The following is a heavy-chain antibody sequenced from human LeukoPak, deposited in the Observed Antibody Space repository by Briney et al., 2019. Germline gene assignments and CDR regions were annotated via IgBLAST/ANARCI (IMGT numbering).Heavy chain of an antibody. CDR3: ARDRGYYDSSGLQH. D-gene: IGHD3-22*01. V-gene: IGHV3-11*01. CDR1: GFTFSDYY. J-gene: IGHJ1*01. CDR2: ISSSGSTI. Sequence: GGSLRLSGAASGFTFSDYYMSWIRQAPGKGLEWGSYISSSGSTIYYADSGKGRFTISRDNAKNSLYLQMNSLRAEDTAVYYCARDRGYYDSSGLQHWGQGTLVTVSS.